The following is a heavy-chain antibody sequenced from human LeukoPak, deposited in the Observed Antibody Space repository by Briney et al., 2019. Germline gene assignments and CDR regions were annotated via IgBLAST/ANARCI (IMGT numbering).Heavy chain of an antibody. CDR1: GGSISNYY. D-gene: IGHD4-17*01. J-gene: IGHJ4*02. Sequence: PSETLSLTCTVSGGSISNYYWSWIRQPPGKGLEWIGYIYYSGSTNYNPSLKSRVTISVDTSKNQFSLKLSSVTAADTAVYYCARGAYGDPTSFDYWGQGTLVTVSS. V-gene: IGHV4-59*01. CDR2: IYYSGST. CDR3: ARGAYGDPTSFDY.